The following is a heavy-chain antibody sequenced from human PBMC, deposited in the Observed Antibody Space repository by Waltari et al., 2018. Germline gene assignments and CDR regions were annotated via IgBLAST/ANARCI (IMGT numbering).Heavy chain of an antibody. Sequence: QVQLVESGGGVVQPGRSLRLSCAASGFTFSSYGMHWVRQAPGKGLGWVAVISYDGSNKYYADSVKGRFTISRDNSKNTLYLQMNSLRAEDTAVYYCAALVGANPVYWGQGTLVTVSS. V-gene: IGHV3-30*03. J-gene: IGHJ4*02. CDR1: GFTFSSYG. CDR3: AALVGANPVY. D-gene: IGHD1-26*01. CDR2: ISYDGSNK.